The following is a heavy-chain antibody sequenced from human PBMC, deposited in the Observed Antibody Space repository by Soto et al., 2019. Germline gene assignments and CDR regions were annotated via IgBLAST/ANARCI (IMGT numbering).Heavy chain of an antibody. Sequence: QVQLVESGGGVVQPGTSLRLSCAASGFPFSSYAIHWVRQAPGKGLEWVAVISHDGTNKYYADSVKGRFTISRDNSKNPLYLHMNSPSAEDTAVYYCARVWGDSGRDYFDHWGQGTLVTVSS. CDR1: GFPFSSYA. CDR2: ISHDGTNK. J-gene: IGHJ4*02. V-gene: IGHV3-30*04. CDR3: ARVWGDSGRDYFDH. D-gene: IGHD1-26*01.